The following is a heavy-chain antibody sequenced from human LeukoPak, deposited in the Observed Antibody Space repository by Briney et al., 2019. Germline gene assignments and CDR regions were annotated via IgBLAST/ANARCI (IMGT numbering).Heavy chain of an antibody. CDR1: GGSISSYY. CDR2: IYYSGST. J-gene: IGHJ3*02. V-gene: IGHV4-59*01. D-gene: IGHD6-19*01. Sequence: PSETLSLTCTVSGGSISSYYWSWLRQPPGKGLEWIGYIYYSGSTNYNPSLKSRVTISVDTSKNQFSLKLSSVTAADTAVYYCARAQRIAVAGPRDAFDIWGQGTMVTVSS. CDR3: ARAQRIAVAGPRDAFDI.